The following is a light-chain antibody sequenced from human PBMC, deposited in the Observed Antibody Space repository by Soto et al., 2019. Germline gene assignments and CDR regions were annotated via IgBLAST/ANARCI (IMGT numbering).Light chain of an antibody. J-gene: IGKJ1*01. CDR3: QQYYSYPPWT. Sequence: IRMTQSPSSFSSSTGDRGTITCRASQGISSYLAWYQQKPGKAPKLLIYAASTLQSGVPSRFSGSGSGTDFTLTISCLQSEDFATYYCQQYYSYPPWTFGQGTKVAIK. CDR2: AAS. V-gene: IGKV1-8*01. CDR1: QGISSY.